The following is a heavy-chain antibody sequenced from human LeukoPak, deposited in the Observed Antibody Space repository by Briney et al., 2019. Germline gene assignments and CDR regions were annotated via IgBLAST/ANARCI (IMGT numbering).Heavy chain of an antibody. CDR1: GGSISSYY. J-gene: IGHJ3*02. D-gene: IGHD6-6*01. V-gene: IGHV4-59*01. Sequence: SETLSLTCTVSGGSISSYYWSWIRQPPGKGLEWIGYIYYSGSTNYNPSLKSRVTISVDTSKNQFSLKLSSVTAADTAVYYCAREGPRRPSGALDIWGQGTMVTVSS. CDR3: AREGPRRPSGALDI. CDR2: IYYSGST.